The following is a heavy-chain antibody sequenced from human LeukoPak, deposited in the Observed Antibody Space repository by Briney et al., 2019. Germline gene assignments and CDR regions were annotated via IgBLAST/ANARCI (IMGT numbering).Heavy chain of an antibody. CDR1: GGSFSGYY. J-gene: IGHJ5*02. V-gene: IGHV4-34*01. CDR2: INHSGST. CDR3: ARGWYSSSWYWFDP. D-gene: IGHD6-13*01. Sequence: PSETLSLTCAVYGGSFSGYYWSWLRQPPGKGLEWIGEINHSGSTNYNPSLKSRVTVSVDTSKNQFSLKLSSVTAADTAVYYCARGWYSSSWYWFDPWGQGTLVTVSS.